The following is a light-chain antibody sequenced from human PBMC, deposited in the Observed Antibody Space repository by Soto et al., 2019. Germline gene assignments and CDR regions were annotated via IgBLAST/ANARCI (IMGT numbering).Light chain of an antibody. CDR2: DAS. CDR3: QQYTNTNNPWM. CDR1: QTISTW. Sequence: DIQVTQSPPTLSASVGDRVTITCRASQTISTWMAWYQQKPGKAPKLLVYDASTLQSGVASRFSGRGSGTEFTLIISGLQPDDSATYYCQQYTNTNNPWMFGQGTKVEI. J-gene: IGKJ1*01. V-gene: IGKV1-5*01.